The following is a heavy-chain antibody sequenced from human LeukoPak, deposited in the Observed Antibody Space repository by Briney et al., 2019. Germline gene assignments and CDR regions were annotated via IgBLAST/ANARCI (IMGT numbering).Heavy chain of an antibody. CDR2: IWYDGSNK. Sequence: PGGSLRLFCAASGFTFSSYGMHWVRQAAGKGLEWVAVIWYDGSNKYYADSVKGRFTISRDNSKNTLYLQMNRLRAEDTAVYYCARDMVRGVIFSYYGMDVWGKGTTVTVSS. CDR3: ARDMVRGVIFSYYGMDV. CDR1: GFTFSSYG. D-gene: IGHD3-10*01. V-gene: IGHV3-33*01. J-gene: IGHJ6*04.